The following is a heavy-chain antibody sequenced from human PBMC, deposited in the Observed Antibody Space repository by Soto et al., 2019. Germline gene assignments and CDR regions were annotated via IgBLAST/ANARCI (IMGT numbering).Heavy chain of an antibody. CDR2: INPNSGST. D-gene: IGHD2-15*01. Sequence: ASVKVSCKASGYTFTGYYIHWVRQAPGQGPEWMGWINPNSGSTNYAQKFQGRVTMTTDTSTSTAYTVLRSLRSDDTAVYYCARFAPNIVVVVAETRINWFDPWGQGTLVTVSS. V-gene: IGHV1-2*02. J-gene: IGHJ5*02. CDR3: ARFAPNIVVVVAETRINWFDP. CDR1: GYTFTGYY.